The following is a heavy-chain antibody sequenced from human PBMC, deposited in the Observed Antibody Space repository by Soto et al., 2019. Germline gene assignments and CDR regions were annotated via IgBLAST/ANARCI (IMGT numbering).Heavy chain of an antibody. CDR1: GFTFSSYS. V-gene: IGHV3-48*01. D-gene: IGHD3-3*01. J-gene: IGHJ5*02. CDR2: ISSSSSTI. CDR3: ARGLHQLRFLENLPNWFDP. Sequence: GESLKISCAASGFTFSSYSMNWVRQAPGKGLEWVSYISSSSSTIYYADSVKGRFTISRDNAKNSLYLQMNSLRAEDTAVYYCARGLHQLRFLENLPNWFDPWGQGTLVTVSS.